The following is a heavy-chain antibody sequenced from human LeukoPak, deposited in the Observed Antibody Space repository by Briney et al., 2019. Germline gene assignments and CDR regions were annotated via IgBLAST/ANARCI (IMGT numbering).Heavy chain of an antibody. CDR1: GFTFSSYA. Sequence: PGGSLRLSCAASGFTFSSYAMHWVRQAPGKGLEYVSAISSNGGSTYYANSVKGRFTISRDNSKNTLYLQMGSLRAEDMAVYYCARSPPPALGIVVVPAAMDYWGQGTLVTVSS. J-gene: IGHJ4*02. D-gene: IGHD2-2*03. CDR3: ARSPPPALGIVVVPAAMDY. CDR2: ISSNGGST. V-gene: IGHV3-64*01.